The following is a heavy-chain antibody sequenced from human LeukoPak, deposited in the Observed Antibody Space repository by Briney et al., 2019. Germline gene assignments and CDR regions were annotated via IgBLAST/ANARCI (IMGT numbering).Heavy chain of an antibody. V-gene: IGHV3-30*02. J-gene: IGHJ5*02. Sequence: GGSLRLSCAASGFTFSSYGMHWVRQAPGKGLEWVAFIQYDGSNKYYADSVKGRFTISRDNSKMTLYLQMNSLRAEDTAVYYCAKNHYGSGSTNWFDPWGQGTLVTVSS. D-gene: IGHD3-10*01. CDR2: IQYDGSNK. CDR1: GFTFSSYG. CDR3: AKNHYGSGSTNWFDP.